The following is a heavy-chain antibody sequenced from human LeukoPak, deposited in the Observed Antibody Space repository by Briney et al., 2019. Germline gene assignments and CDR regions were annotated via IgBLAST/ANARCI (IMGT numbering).Heavy chain of an antibody. CDR3: ARAVSPFGRNYYYYYYMDV. CDR1: GYSISSGYY. CDR2: IYHSGST. J-gene: IGHJ6*03. Sequence: SETLSLTCTVSGYSISSGYYWGWIRQPPGKGLEWSGRIYHSGSTYYNPSLKSRVTISVDTSKNQFSLKLSSVTAADTAVYYCARAVSPFGRNYYYYYYMDVWGKGTTVTVSS. V-gene: IGHV4-38-2*02. D-gene: IGHD3-10*01.